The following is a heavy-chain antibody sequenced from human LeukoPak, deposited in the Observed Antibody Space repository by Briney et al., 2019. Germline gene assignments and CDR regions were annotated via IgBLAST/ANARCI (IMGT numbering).Heavy chain of an antibody. V-gene: IGHV3-15*01. Sequence: GGSLRLSCGVSGFTLSNAWMSWVRQAPGKGLEWVGRIKNKKDGGTIDYAAPVKGRFTISRDDSKNTLYLQMNSLKTEDTAVYYCTTDYYYDSSGTFDYWGQGTLVTVSS. CDR3: TTDYYYDSSGTFDY. J-gene: IGHJ4*02. CDR1: GFTLSNAW. CDR2: IKNKKDGGTI. D-gene: IGHD3-22*01.